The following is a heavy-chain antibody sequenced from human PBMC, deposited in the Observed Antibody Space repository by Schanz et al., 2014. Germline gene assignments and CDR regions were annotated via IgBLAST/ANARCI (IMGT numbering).Heavy chain of an antibody. D-gene: IGHD4-17*01. Sequence: QLQLQESGSGLVKPSQTLSLTCGVSGGSISSGGSSWNWIRLPPGKGLEWIGYIYHSGSAYYNPSLKSRGTISVDRSKNQFSLILNSVTAADTAVYYCARSPGDFPGWFDSWGRGTVVTVSS. CDR1: GGSISSGGSS. CDR2: IYHSGSA. V-gene: IGHV4-30-2*01. CDR3: ARSPGDFPGWFDS. J-gene: IGHJ5*01.